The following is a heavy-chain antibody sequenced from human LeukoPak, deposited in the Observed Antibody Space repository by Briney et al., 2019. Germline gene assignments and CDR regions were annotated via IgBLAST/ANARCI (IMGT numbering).Heavy chain of an antibody. D-gene: IGHD3-10*01. V-gene: IGHV3-9*01. CDR3: AKGLMVRGALYYFDY. Sequence: PGGSLRLSCAASGFTFDDYAMHWVRQAPGKGLEWVSGISWNSGSIGYADSVKGRFTISRDNAKNSLYLQMNSLRAEGTALYYCAKGLMVRGALYYFDYWGQGTLVTVSS. J-gene: IGHJ4*02. CDR2: ISWNSGSI. CDR1: GFTFDDYA.